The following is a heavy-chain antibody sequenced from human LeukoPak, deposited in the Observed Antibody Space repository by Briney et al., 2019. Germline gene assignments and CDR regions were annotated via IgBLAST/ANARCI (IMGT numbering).Heavy chain of an antibody. CDR1: GFTFSSYG. Sequence: PGGSLRLSCAASGFTFSSYGMHWVRQAPGKGLEWVAVIWYDGSNKYYADSVKGRFTISRGNSKNTLYLQMNSLRAEDTAVYYCARVRTGYSSGWYSAFDYWGQGTLVTVSS. CDR2: IWYDGSNK. V-gene: IGHV3-33*01. J-gene: IGHJ4*02. D-gene: IGHD6-19*01. CDR3: ARVRTGYSSGWYSAFDY.